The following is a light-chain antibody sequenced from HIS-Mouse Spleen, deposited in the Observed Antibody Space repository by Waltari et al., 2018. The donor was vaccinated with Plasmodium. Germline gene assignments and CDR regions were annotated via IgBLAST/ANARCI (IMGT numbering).Light chain of an antibody. CDR2: GKN. Sequence: SSELTQDPAVSVALGQTVRITCQGDSLRSYYASWYQQKPGQAPVLVIYGKNNRPSGIPDRCSGSSSGNTASLTITGAQAEDEADYYCQSADSSGTPNWVFGGGTKLTVL. V-gene: IGLV3-19*01. J-gene: IGLJ3*02. CDR3: QSADSSGTPNWV. CDR1: SLRSYY.